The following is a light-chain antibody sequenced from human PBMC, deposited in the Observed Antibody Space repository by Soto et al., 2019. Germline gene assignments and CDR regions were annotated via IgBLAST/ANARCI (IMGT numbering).Light chain of an antibody. J-gene: IGKJ1*01. CDR2: KSS. CDR3: QQYHIYST. Sequence: GDSVTITCRASQTINNWLAWFQQKPGKAPKLLISKSSTLESGVPSRFSGSGSGTEFTLTISSLQPDDFATYYCQQYHIYSTFGQGTKVEIK. CDR1: QTINNW. V-gene: IGKV1-5*03.